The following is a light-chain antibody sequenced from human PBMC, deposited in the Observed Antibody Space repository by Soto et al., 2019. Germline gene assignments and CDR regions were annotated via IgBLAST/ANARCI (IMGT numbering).Light chain of an antibody. CDR1: QVISNY. CDR3: QRYKIAPLT. V-gene: IGKV1-27*01. CDR2: AAS. Sequence: DIQMTQSPSSLSASVGDRVTITCRASQVISNYLAWYQQKPGKVPRLLIYAASTLQSGVPSRFSGSGSGTDFTLTIPSLHPKNDDTYYCQRYKIAPLTPNGRTTVAI. J-gene: IGKJ4*01.